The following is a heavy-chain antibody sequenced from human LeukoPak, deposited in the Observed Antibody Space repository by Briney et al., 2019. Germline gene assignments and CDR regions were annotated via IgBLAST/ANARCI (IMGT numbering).Heavy chain of an antibody. Sequence: RASVKVSCKASGGTFITYTINWVRQAPGQGLEWMGGIIPIFGTANYAQKFQGRITITTDDSTGTAYMELSSLRSEDTAVYYCATYMLRDNWNVHTFDSWGQGTLVTVSS. D-gene: IGHD1-1*01. CDR3: ATYMLRDNWNVHTFDS. V-gene: IGHV1-69*05. CDR1: GGTFITYT. CDR2: IIPIFGTA. J-gene: IGHJ4*02.